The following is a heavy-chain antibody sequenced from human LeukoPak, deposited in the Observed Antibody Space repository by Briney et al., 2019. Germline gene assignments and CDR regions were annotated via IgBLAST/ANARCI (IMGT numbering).Heavy chain of an antibody. CDR1: GGSISSADYY. Sequence: PSETLSLTCTVSGGSISSADYYWSWIRQPPGKGLEWIGYIYYSGSTNYNPSLKSRVTISVDTSKNQFSLKLSSVTAADTAVYYCARDRYSPYYFDYWGQGTLVTVSS. D-gene: IGHD6-13*01. CDR2: IYYSGST. CDR3: ARDRYSPYYFDY. J-gene: IGHJ4*02. V-gene: IGHV4-61*08.